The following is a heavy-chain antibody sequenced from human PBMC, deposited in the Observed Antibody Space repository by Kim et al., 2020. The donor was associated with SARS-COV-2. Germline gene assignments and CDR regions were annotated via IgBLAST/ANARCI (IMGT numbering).Heavy chain of an antibody. V-gene: IGHV1-2*06. CDR3: ARDRGYCSGGSCFYYMDV. D-gene: IGHD2-15*01. CDR2: INPNSGGT. CDR1: GYTFTGYY. Sequence: ASVKVSCKASGYTFTGYYMHWVRQAPGQGLEWMGRINPNSGGTNYAQKFQGRVTMTRDTSISTAYMELSRLRSDDTAVYYCARDRGYCSGGSCFYYMDVWGKETTVTVSS. J-gene: IGHJ6*03.